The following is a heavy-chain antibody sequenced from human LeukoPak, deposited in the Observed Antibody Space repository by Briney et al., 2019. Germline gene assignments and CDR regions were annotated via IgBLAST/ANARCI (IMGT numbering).Heavy chain of an antibody. CDR3: AKMRHFIVVVVAANEGGDY. V-gene: IGHV3-30-3*02. Sequence: QSGGSLRLSCAASGFTFSSYAMHWVRQAPGKGLEWVAVISYDGSNKYYADSVKGRFTISRDNSKNTLYLQMNSLRAEDTAVYYCAKMRHFIVVVVAANEGGDYWGQGTLVTVSS. CDR2: ISYDGSNK. J-gene: IGHJ4*02. CDR1: GFTFSSYA. D-gene: IGHD2-15*01.